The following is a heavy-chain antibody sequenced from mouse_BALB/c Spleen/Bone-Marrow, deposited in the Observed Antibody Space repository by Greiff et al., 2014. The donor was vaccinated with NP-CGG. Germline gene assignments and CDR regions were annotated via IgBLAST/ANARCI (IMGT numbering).Heavy chain of an antibody. J-gene: IGHJ4*01. D-gene: IGHD2-12*01. CDR1: GYTFTSYV. Sequence: VQLQQSGPELVKPGASVKMSCKAPGYTFTSYVMHWVKQKPGQGLEWIGYINPYNDGTKYNEKFKGKATLTSDKSSSTAYMELSSLTSEDSAVYYCARWRYPYAMDYWGQGTSVTVSS. CDR3: ARWRYPYAMDY. V-gene: IGHV1-14*01. CDR2: INPYNDGT.